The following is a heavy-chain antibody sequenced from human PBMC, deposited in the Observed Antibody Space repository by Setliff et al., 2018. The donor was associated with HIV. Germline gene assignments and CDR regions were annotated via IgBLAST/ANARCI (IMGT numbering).Heavy chain of an antibody. D-gene: IGHD3-22*01. CDR1: GDSISTNSPY. J-gene: IGHJ3*02. CDR2: IFYSGFT. CDR3: ARHWDYDRSSSYFRAFDI. Sequence: SETLSLTCTVPGDSISTNSPYWAWIRQPPGKGLEWIGTIFYSGFTYYNPSLKSRVSIAVDTSKNQISLRLSSVAVADTAVYYCARHWDYDRSSSYFRAFDIWGQGTMVTVSS. V-gene: IGHV4-39*01.